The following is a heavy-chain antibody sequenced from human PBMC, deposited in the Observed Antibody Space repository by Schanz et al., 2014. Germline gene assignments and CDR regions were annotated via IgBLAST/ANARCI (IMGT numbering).Heavy chain of an antibody. V-gene: IGHV3-30*04. CDR3: TRDRGALVTHNDALNL. CDR2: TSTDGTKT. CDR1: GFTFSTCA. D-gene: IGHD2-8*02. J-gene: IGHJ3*01. Sequence: VQVVESGGGLVQPGGSLRLSCAASGFTFSTCAMHWVRQAPGKGLEWVAVTSTDGTKTYYAASVRGRFTISRDNSKNTVYLQMNSLRSEDTAVYYCTRDRGALVTHNDALNLWGQGTMVSVSS.